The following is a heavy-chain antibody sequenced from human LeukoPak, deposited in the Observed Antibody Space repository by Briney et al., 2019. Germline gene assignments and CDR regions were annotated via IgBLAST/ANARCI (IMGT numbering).Heavy chain of an antibody. D-gene: IGHD3-22*01. V-gene: IGHV4-34*01. CDR1: GGSFSGYY. CDR2: INHSGST. Sequence: PSETLSLTCAVYGGSFSGYYWSWIRQPPGKGLEWIGEINHSGSTNYNPSLKSRVTISVDTSKNQFSLKLSSVTAADTAVYYCARVPYYYDSSGYSPYYYYYYYMDVWGKGTTVTVSS. CDR3: ARVPYYYDSSGYSPYYYYYYYMDV. J-gene: IGHJ6*03.